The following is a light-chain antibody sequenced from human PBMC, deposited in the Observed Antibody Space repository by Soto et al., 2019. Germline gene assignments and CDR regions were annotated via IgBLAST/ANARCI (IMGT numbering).Light chain of an antibody. CDR2: GAS. CDR1: QSVSSSY. J-gene: IGKJ5*01. V-gene: IGKV3-20*01. Sequence: EIVLTQSPGTLSLSPGERATLSCRASQSVSSSYLAWYQQKPGQAPRLLIYGASSRATGIPDRFSGSGSGTDFTLTISRLEPEDFAVYYCQKYGSSPITFAQGTRLEIK. CDR3: QKYGSSPIT.